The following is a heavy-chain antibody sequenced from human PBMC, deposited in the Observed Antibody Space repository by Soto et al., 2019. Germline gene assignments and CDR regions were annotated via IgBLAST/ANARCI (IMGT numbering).Heavy chain of an antibody. D-gene: IGHD3-3*01. CDR1: GYTLTELS. J-gene: IGHJ6*02. Sequence: ASVKVSCKVSGYTLTELSMHWVRQAPGKGLEWMGGFDPEDGETIYAQKFQGRVTMTEDTSTDTAYMELSSLRSEDTAVYYCATTFLGWFSLGYYYGMDVWGQGTTVTVSS. CDR3: ATTFLGWFSLGYYYGMDV. V-gene: IGHV1-24*01. CDR2: FDPEDGET.